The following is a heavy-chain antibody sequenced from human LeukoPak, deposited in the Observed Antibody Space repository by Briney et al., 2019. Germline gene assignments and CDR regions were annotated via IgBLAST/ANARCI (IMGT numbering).Heavy chain of an antibody. V-gene: IGHV3-21*01. Sequence: GGTLRLSCAASGFTFSSYGMNWVRQAPGKGLEWVSSISSSSSYIYYADSVKGRFTISRDNAKNSLYLQMNSLRAEDTAVYYCARAPDAIKRSGWYGGEYFQHWGQGTLVTVSS. J-gene: IGHJ1*01. CDR1: GFTFSSYG. CDR2: ISSSSSYI. CDR3: ARAPDAIKRSGWYGGEYFQH. D-gene: IGHD6-19*01.